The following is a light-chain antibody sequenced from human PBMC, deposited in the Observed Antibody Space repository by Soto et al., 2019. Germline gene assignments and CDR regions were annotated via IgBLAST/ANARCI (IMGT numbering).Light chain of an antibody. V-gene: IGLV2-14*01. J-gene: IGLJ2*01. CDR2: DVS. Sequence: QLVLTQPASVSGSPGQSITISCTGTSSDVGGYNYVSWYQQHPGKAPKLMIYDVSNRPSGVSNRFSGSKSGNTASLTISGLQAEDEADYYCSSYTSSSTLNVVFGGGTKLT. CDR1: SSDVGGYNY. CDR3: SSYTSSSTLNVV.